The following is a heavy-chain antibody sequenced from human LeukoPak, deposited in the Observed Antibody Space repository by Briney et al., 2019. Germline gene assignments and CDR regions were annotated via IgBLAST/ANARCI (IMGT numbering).Heavy chain of an antibody. J-gene: IGHJ4*02. CDR1: GFTFSSYA. Sequence: GGSLRLSCAASGFTFSSYAMSWVRQAPGKGLEWVSAISGSGGSTYYADSVKGRFTISRDNSKNTLYLQMNSLRAEDTAVYYCAKDLGSYCSSTSCYERVYWGQGTLVTVSS. V-gene: IGHV3-23*01. CDR3: AKDLGSYCSSTSCYERVY. CDR2: ISGSGGST. D-gene: IGHD2-2*01.